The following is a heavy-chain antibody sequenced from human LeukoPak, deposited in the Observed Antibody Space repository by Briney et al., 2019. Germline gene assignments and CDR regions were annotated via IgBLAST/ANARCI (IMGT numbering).Heavy chain of an antibody. J-gene: IGHJ4*02. V-gene: IGHV3-7*01. CDR3: ARDHAAYSSGWYYFDY. D-gene: IGHD6-19*01. CDR1: GFTFSSYW. CDR2: INKSGSEK. Sequence: GGSLRLSCAASGFTFSSYWMSWVRQAPGKGLEWVANINKSGSEKYNVDSVKGRFTIYRDNAKNSLYLHMNSLRVEDTAVYYCARDHAAYSSGWYYFDYWGQGTLVTDPS.